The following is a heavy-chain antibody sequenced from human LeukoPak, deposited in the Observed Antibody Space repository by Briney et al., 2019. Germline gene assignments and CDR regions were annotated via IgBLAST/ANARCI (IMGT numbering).Heavy chain of an antibody. CDR2: ISWNSGSI. CDR1: GFTFDDYA. J-gene: IGHJ5*02. CDR3: AKGLTIFGVAAPFDP. V-gene: IGHV3-9*01. Sequence: GGSLRLSCAASGFTFDDYAMHWVRQAPGKGLEWVSGISWNSGSIVYADSVKVRFTISRDNAKNSLYLQMNSLRAEDTALYYCAKGLTIFGVAAPFDPWGQGTLVTVSS. D-gene: IGHD3-3*01.